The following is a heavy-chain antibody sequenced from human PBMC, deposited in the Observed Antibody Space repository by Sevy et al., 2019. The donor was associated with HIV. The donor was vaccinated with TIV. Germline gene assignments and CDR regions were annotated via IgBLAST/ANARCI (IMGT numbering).Heavy chain of an antibody. CDR1: GGSVSSGTYY. D-gene: IGHD3-16*01. J-gene: IGHJ6*03. CDR2: IYKTGST. Sequence: SETLSLSCSVSGGSVSSGTYYWNWIRQPPGKGLEWIGHIYKTGSTNYKLSLQSRVTISVDTSTNQFSLRLRSVTAADTAVYYCAGVPRGQLWYSGSLGGYYYHMDVWGKGTTVTVSS. CDR3: AGVPRGQLWYSGSLGGYYYHMDV. V-gene: IGHV4-61*01.